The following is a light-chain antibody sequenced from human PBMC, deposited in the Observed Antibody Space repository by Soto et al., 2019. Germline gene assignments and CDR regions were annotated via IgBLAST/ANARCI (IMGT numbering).Light chain of an antibody. J-gene: IGLJ1*01. CDR1: SSDVGGYNY. CDR3: SSYAGSNNYV. V-gene: IGLV2-8*01. CDR2: EVS. Sequence: QSALPQPPSASGSPGHSVTISCTGTSSDVGGYNYVSWYQQHPGKAPKLMIYEVSKRPSGVPDRFSGSKSGNTASLTVSGLQAEDEADYYCSSYAGSNNYVFGTGTKLTVL.